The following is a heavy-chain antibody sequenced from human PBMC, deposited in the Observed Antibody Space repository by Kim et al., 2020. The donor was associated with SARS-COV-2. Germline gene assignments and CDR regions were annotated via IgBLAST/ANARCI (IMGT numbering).Heavy chain of an antibody. Sequence: ASVKVSCKASGYTFTGYYMHWVRQAPGQGLEWMGWINPNSGGTNYAQKFQGRVTMTRDTSISTAYMELSRLRSDDTAVYYCARVTPYYYDSSGYYFDYWGQGTLVTVSS. CDR2: INPNSGGT. V-gene: IGHV1-2*02. D-gene: IGHD3-22*01. J-gene: IGHJ4*02. CDR1: GYTFTGYY. CDR3: ARVTPYYYDSSGYYFDY.